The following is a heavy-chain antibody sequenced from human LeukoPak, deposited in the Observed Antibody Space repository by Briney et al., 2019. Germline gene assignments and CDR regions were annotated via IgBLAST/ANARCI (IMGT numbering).Heavy chain of an antibody. Sequence: SVKVSCKASGGTFSSYAISWVRQAPGRGLEWMGRIIPIFGIANYAQKFQGRVTITADKSTSTAYMELSSLRSEDTAVYYCASGCSSTSCYHYYYYGMDVWGQGTTVTVSS. CDR1: GGTFSSYA. V-gene: IGHV1-69*04. J-gene: IGHJ6*02. CDR3: ASGCSSTSCYHYYYYGMDV. D-gene: IGHD2-2*01. CDR2: IIPIFGIA.